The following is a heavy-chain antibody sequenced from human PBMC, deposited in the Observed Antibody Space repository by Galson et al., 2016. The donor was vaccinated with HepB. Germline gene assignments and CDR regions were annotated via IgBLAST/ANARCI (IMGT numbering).Heavy chain of an antibody. J-gene: IGHJ4*02. CDR2: VNGDGTKI. CDR1: GFTFSNYW. CDR3: ARDSVFTLSKGVPFDH. Sequence: SLRLSCAVSGFTFSNYWMHWVRQAPGKGLMWISRVNGDGTKIAYADSVKGRFTISRDNAKDTIYLEMNGLRAEDTAVYYCARDSVFTLSKGVPFDHWGQGTPVTVSS. V-gene: IGHV3-74*01. D-gene: IGHD2-21*01.